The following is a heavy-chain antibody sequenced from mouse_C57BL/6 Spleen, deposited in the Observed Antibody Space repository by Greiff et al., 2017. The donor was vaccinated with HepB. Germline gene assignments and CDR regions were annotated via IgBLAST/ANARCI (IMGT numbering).Heavy chain of an antibody. Sequence: VQLQQSGPELVKPGASVKISCKASGYAFSSSWMNWVKQRPGKGLEWIGRIYPGDGDTNYNGKFKGKATLTADKSSSTAYMQLSSLTSEDSAVYFCARWVYYGNYGYFDVWGTGTTVTVSS. CDR1: GYAFSSSW. CDR3: ARWVYYGNYGYFDV. D-gene: IGHD2-1*01. J-gene: IGHJ1*03. CDR2: IYPGDGDT. V-gene: IGHV1-82*01.